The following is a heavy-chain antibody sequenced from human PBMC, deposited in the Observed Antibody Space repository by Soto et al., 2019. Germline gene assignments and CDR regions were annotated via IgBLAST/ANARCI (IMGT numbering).Heavy chain of an antibody. V-gene: IGHV1-69*13. D-gene: IGHD2-8*01. J-gene: IGHJ6*02. CDR3: ARVRCFNGLCHTADYGMDV. CDR2: IIPISGTT. Sequence: ASVKVSCKASGDVFRSYGINWVRQAPGQGLEWMGGIIPISGTTNYAQKFQGRVAITADESTDTVYMELSRLRSGDTAVYFCARVRCFNGLCHTADYGMDVWGQGTTVTVSS. CDR1: GDVFRSYG.